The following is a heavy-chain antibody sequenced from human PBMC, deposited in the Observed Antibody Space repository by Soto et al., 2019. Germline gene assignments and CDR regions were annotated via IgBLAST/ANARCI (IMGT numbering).Heavy chain of an antibody. CDR2: IYYSGST. V-gene: IGHV4-59*01. D-gene: IGHD2-15*01. CDR3: AKGGWTRIFDY. Sequence: SETLPFTCTVSGGSISSYYWSWIRQPPGKGLEWIGYIYYSGSTNYNPSLKSRVTISVDTSKNQFSLKLSSVTAADTAVYCCAKGGWTRIFDYWGQGTLVTVSS. CDR1: GGSISSYY. J-gene: IGHJ4*02.